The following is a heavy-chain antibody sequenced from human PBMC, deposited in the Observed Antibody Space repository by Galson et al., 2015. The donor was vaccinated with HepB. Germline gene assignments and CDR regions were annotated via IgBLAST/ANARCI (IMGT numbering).Heavy chain of an antibody. CDR1: GFTFVNYA. CDR2: ISYDETNK. Sequence: SLRLSCAASGFTFVNYAMHWVRQAPGKGLEWVAVISYDETNKYVDSVRGRFTISRDNSKNTLYLEMNSLITEDTAVYYCARDQDYYDSRGYYKYWGQGTLVTVTS. J-gene: IGHJ4*02. D-gene: IGHD3-22*01. CDR3: ARDQDYYDSRGYYKY. V-gene: IGHV3-30*04.